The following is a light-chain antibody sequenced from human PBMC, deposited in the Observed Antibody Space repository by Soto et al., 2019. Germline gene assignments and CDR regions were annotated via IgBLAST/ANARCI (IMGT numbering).Light chain of an antibody. J-gene: IGKJ1*01. Sequence: EIVLTQSPATLSLSPGERATLSCRASQSVNNYLAWYQQKPGQAPRLLIYDTSDRATGIPARFSGSGSGTDFTHTISSLEPEDFAVFYCQQRSVWPWTFGQGTKVEI. CDR3: QQRSVWPWT. CDR2: DTS. CDR1: QSVNNY. V-gene: IGKV3-11*01.